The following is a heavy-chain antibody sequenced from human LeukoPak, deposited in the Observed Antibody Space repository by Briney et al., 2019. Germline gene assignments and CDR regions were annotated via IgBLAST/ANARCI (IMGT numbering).Heavy chain of an antibody. Sequence: GGSLRLSCAASGFTFDDYAMFWVRQAPGKGLEWVSGISWDSRNIGYAASVKGRFTTSRDNGKNSLYLQMNSLRPDDTALYYCARGNRDTSGFYFYYGMDVWGPGSTVTVPS. D-gene: IGHD6-19*01. CDR3: ARGNRDTSGFYFYYGMDV. CDR1: GFTFDDYA. CDR2: ISWDSRNI. V-gene: IGHV3-9*01. J-gene: IGHJ6*02.